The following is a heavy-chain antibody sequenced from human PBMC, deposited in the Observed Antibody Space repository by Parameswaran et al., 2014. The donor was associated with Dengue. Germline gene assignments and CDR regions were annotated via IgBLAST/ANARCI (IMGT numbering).Heavy chain of an antibody. Sequence: WIRQPPGKGLEYVSAISSNGGSTYYADSVKGRFTISRDNSKNTLYLQMSSLRAEDTAVYYCVKDPLGGFGGVIATAPFDYWGQGTLVTVSS. V-gene: IGHV3-64D*09. J-gene: IGHJ4*02. D-gene: IGHD3-16*02. CDR2: ISSNGGST. CDR3: VKDPLGGFGGVIATAPFDY.